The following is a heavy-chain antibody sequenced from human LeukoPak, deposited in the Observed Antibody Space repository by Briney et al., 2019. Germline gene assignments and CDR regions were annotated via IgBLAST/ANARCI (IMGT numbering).Heavy chain of an antibody. J-gene: IGHJ4*02. CDR1: GLSFGDYG. V-gene: IGHV3-11*04. CDR3: ARDGRGNYHYDQ. CDR2: ISESGSST. Sequence: GRSLRLSCTPSGLSFGDYGMSWVRQAPGKGLEWVSYISESGSSTYNADSVKGRFTISRDNAKNSVYLQMNSLRAEDTAVYYCARDGRGNYHYDQWGQGTLVTVSS. D-gene: IGHD3-16*02.